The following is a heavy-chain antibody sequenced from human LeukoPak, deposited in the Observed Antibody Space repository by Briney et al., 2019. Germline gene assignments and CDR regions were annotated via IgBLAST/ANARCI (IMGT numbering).Heavy chain of an antibody. CDR2: IFHSGST. CDR3: ARDFGGYYLRYFQH. V-gene: IGHV4-4*02. J-gene: IGHJ1*01. Sequence: PSETLSLTCAVSRGSIFSSNWWSWVRQPPGKGLEWIGQIFHSGSTSYSPSPKSRVTISVDTSKNQFSLKLSSVTAADTAVYYCARDFGGYYLRYFQHWGQGTLVTVSS. CDR1: RGSIFSSNW. D-gene: IGHD3-22*01.